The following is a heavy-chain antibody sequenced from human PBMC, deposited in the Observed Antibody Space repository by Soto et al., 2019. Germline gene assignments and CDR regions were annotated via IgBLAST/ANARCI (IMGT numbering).Heavy chain of an antibody. CDR3: VRGGGGGLFDP. CDR1: GFTFGDSY. D-gene: IGHD2-15*01. V-gene: IGHV3-11*06. CDR2: ISPGSRYP. J-gene: IGHJ5*02. Sequence: GGSLRLSFAVSGFTFGDSYMSWIRQAPGKGLEWLSYISPGSRYPAYADSVKGRFTISRDNARRSLFLQMTSLTAEDTAMYYCVRGGGGGLFDPWGQGTMVTV.